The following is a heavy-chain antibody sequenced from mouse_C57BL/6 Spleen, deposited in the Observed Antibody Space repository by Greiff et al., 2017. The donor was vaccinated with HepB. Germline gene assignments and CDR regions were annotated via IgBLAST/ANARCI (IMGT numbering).Heavy chain of an antibody. Sequence: QVQLKQPGAELVMPGASVKLSCKASGYTFTSYWMHWVKQRPGQGLEWIGEIDPSDSYTNYNQKFKGKSTLTVDKSSSTAYMQLSSLTSEDSAVYYCARGGLTDYYAMHYWGQGTSVTVSS. CDR3: ARGGLTDYYAMHY. CDR1: GYTFTSYW. J-gene: IGHJ4*01. D-gene: IGHD3-3*01. CDR2: IDPSDSYT. V-gene: IGHV1-69*01.